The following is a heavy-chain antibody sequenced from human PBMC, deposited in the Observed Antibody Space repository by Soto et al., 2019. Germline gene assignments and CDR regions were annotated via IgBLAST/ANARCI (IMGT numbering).Heavy chain of an antibody. CDR3: ARSYYYGSGSLAGGYGMDV. V-gene: IGHV3-53*01. CDR1: GFTVSSNY. D-gene: IGHD3-10*01. Sequence: GGSLRLSCAASGFTVSSNYMSWVRQAPGKGLEWVSVIYSGGSTYYADSVKGRFTISRDNSKNTLYLQMNSLRAEDTAVYYCARSYYYGSGSLAGGYGMDVWGQGTTVTVSS. J-gene: IGHJ6*02. CDR2: IYSGGST.